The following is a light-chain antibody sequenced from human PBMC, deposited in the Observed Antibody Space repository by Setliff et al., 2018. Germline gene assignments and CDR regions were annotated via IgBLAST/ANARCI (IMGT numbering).Light chain of an antibody. Sequence: QSALTQPAAVSGPPGQSIAISCSGSSRDVGGYDFVSWYQQHPGKAPELLIYEVIKRPSGVSDRFSGSKSGNTASLTISGLQAEDEADYYCLSYTSETTHALFGGGTKVTVL. CDR1: SRDVGGYDF. CDR2: EVI. J-gene: IGLJ2*01. V-gene: IGLV2-14*03. CDR3: LSYTSETTHAL.